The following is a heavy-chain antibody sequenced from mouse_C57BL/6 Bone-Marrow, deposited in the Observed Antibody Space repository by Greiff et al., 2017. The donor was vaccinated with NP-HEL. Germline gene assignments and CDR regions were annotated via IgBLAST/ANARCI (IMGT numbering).Heavy chain of an antibody. CDR2: IYPRSGNT. Sequence: VQLQQSGAELARPGASVKLSCKASGYTFTSYGISWVKQRTGQGLEWIGEIYPRSGNTYYNEKFKGKATLTADKSSSTAYMELRSLTSEDSAVYFCARGFITTVVAGTGWYFDVWGTGTTVTVSS. V-gene: IGHV1-81*01. J-gene: IGHJ1*03. CDR3: ARGFITTVVAGTGWYFDV. D-gene: IGHD1-1*01. CDR1: GYTFTSYG.